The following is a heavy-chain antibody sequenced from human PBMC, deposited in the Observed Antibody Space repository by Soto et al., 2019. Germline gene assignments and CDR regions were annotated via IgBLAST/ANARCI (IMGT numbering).Heavy chain of an antibody. D-gene: IGHD5-12*01. V-gene: IGHV1-69*13. CDR1: GDTFSSYP. CDR2: IIPILDTA. CDR3: ARGGYRGYDFLLDV. Sequence: RASVKVSCKASGDTFSSYPISWVRQAPGQGLEWMGGIIPILDTANYAQKIQGRVTITADESTSTAYMELSSLRSEDTAVYYCARGGYRGYDFLLDVWGQGTTVTVSS. J-gene: IGHJ6*02.